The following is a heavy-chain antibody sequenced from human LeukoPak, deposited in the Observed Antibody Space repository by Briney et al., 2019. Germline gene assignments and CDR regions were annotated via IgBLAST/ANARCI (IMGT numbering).Heavy chain of an antibody. J-gene: IGHJ4*02. CDR3: ARSHDHLWGNYPDY. CDR1: GGSIDSTNW. CDR2: IHHDGRI. Sequence: SETLSLTCDVSGGSIDSTNWWNWVRQPPGKGLEWIGEIHHDGRINYNPSLKSRVTLSVDKSKNQFSLRLNSVTAADTAMYYCARSHDHLWGNYPDYWGQGTLVSVSS. V-gene: IGHV4/OR15-8*01. D-gene: IGHD3-16*02.